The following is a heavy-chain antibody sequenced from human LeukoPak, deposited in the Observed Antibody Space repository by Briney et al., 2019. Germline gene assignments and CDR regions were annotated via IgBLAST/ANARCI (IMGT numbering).Heavy chain of an antibody. CDR2: IRYDGSNK. V-gene: IGHV3-30*02. Sequence: PGGSLRLSCAASGFTFSNYNMNWVRQAPGKGLEWVAFIRYDGSNKYYADSVKGRFTISRDNSKNTLYLQMNSLRAEDTAVYYCAKDHGSGSYGLYYFDYWGQGTLVTVSS. CDR3: AKDHGSGSYGLYYFDY. J-gene: IGHJ4*02. CDR1: GFTFSNYN. D-gene: IGHD3-10*01.